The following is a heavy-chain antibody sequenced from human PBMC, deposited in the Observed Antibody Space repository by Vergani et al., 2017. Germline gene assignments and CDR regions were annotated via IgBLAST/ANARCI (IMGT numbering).Heavy chain of an antibody. J-gene: IGHJ4*02. V-gene: IGHV3-21*01. CDR3: ARDSEVVVITGGYLY. CDR2: ISSSSSYI. Sequence: EVQLVESGGGLVKPGGSLRLSCAASGFTFSSYSMNWVRPAPGKGLEWVSSISSSSSYIYYADSVKGRFTISRDNAKNSLYLQMNSLRAEDTAVYYCARDSEVVVITGGYLYWGQGTLVTVAS. CDR1: GFTFSSYS. D-gene: IGHD3-22*01.